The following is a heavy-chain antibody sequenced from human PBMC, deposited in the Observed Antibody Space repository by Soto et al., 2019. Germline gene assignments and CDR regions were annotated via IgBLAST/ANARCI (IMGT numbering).Heavy chain of an antibody. CDR3: TTDDSYYDSSGYPNY. Sequence: EVQLVESGGGLVKPGGSLRLSCAASGFTFSNAWMSWVRQAPGKGLEWVGRIKSKTDGGTTDYAAPVKGRFTISRDDSKNTLYLQMNSLKTEDTAVYYCTTDDSYYDSSGYPNYWGQGTLVTVSS. D-gene: IGHD3-22*01. CDR1: GFTFSNAW. V-gene: IGHV3-15*01. CDR2: IKSKTDGGTT. J-gene: IGHJ4*02.